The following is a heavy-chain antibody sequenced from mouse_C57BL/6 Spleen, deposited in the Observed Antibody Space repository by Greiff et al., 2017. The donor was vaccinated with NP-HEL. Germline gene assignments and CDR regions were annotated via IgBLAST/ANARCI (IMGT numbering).Heavy chain of an antibody. CDR3: ARKGLLRYLPRMDY. CDR2: INPYNGGT. CDR1: GYTFTDYY. J-gene: IGHJ4*01. Sequence: VQLQQSGPVLVKPGASVKMSCKASGYTFTDYYMNWVKQSHGKSLEWIGVINPYNGGTSYNQKFKGKATLTVDKSSSTAYMELNSLTSEDSAVYYCARKGLLRYLPRMDYWGQGTSVTVSS. D-gene: IGHD1-1*01. V-gene: IGHV1-19*01.